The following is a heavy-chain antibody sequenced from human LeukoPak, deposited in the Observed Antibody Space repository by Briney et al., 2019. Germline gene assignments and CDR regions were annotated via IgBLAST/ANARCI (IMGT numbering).Heavy chain of an antibody. D-gene: IGHD6-13*01. CDR3: ASGPYSSSWYPPFDY. J-gene: IGHJ4*02. CDR2: IIPIFGTA. Sequence: SVKVSCKASGGTFSSYAISWVRQAPGQGPEWMGRIIPIFGTANYAQKFQGRVTITTDESTSTAYMELSSLRSEDTAVYYCASGPYSSSWYPPFDYWGQGTLVTVSS. CDR1: GGTFSSYA. V-gene: IGHV1-69*05.